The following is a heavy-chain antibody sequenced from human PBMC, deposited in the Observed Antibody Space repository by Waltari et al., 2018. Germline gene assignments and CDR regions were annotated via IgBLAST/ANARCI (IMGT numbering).Heavy chain of an antibody. CDR1: GGSISSYY. J-gene: IGHJ6*03. Sequence: QVQLQESGPGLVKPSETLSLTCTVSGGSISSYYWSWIRQPAGKGLEWIGRIYTSGSTNYNPSLKSRVTMSVDTSKNQFSLKLSSVTAADTAVYYCAREARERELLYYYYYMDVWGKGTTVTISS. V-gene: IGHV4-4*07. CDR2: IYTSGST. CDR3: AREARERELLYYYYYMDV. D-gene: IGHD3-10*01.